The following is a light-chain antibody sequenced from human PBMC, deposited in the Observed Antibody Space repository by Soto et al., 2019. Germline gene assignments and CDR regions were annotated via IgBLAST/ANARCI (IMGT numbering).Light chain of an antibody. CDR2: EVN. V-gene: IGLV2-8*01. CDR3: QAYDYSLTASV. Sequence: QSVLTQPPSASGSPGQSLTISCTGTSSDVGGYNYVFWYQQHPGKAPKLMIYEVNKRPSGVPERFSGSKSGTSASLAITGLQAEDEADYYCQAYDYSLTASVFGGGTKVTVL. J-gene: IGLJ3*02. CDR1: SSDVGGYNY.